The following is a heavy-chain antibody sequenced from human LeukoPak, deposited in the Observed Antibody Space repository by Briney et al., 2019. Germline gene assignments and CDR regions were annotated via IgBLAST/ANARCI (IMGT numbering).Heavy chain of an antibody. CDR3: ADSGHSYGLIDY. J-gene: IGHJ4*02. V-gene: IGHV3-23*01. Sequence: PGGSLRLSCAASGFTFSSYAMSWVRQAPGKGLEWVSAISGSGGSTYYADSVKGRFTISRDNSKNTLYLQMNSLRAEDTAVYYCADSGHSYGLIDYWGQGTLVTVSS. CDR2: ISGSGGST. D-gene: IGHD5-18*01. CDR1: GFTFSSYA.